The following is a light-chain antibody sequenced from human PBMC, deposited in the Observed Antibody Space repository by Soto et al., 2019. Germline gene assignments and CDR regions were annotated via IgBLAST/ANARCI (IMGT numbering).Light chain of an antibody. J-gene: IGKJ1*01. Sequence: EIVMTQSPATLSVSPGERATLSCRASQSVSGNLAWYQQKPGQAPRRLIYGASTRATGIPARFSGSGSGTEVTLTISSLQSEDFAVYYCQQYNNWPRTFGQGTKVEIK. CDR1: QSVSGN. CDR3: QQYNNWPRT. V-gene: IGKV3-15*01. CDR2: GAS.